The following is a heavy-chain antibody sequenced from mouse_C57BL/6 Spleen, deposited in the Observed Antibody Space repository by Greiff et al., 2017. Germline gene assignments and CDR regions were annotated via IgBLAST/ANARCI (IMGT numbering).Heavy chain of an antibody. CDR3: ARKANPYYFDD. J-gene: IGHJ2*01. V-gene: IGHV3-6*01. D-gene: IGHD3-2*02. CDR1: GYSITSGYY. CDR2: IRYDGSN. Sequence: EVQVVESGPGLVKPSPSLSLTCSVTGYSITSGYYWNWIRQFPGNKLEWKGYIRYDGSNNYNPSLKNRITITRDTSKNQFFLKLNSVTTEDTATYYCARKANPYYFDDWGQGTTLTVSS.